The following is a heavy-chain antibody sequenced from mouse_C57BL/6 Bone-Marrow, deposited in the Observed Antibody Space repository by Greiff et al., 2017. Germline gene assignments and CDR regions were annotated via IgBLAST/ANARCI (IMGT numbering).Heavy chain of an antibody. Sequence: VQLQQPGAELVMPGASVKLSCKASGYTFPSYWMHWVKQRPGQGLEWIGEIDPSDSYTNYNQKFKGKSTLTVDKSSSTAYMQLSSLTSEDSAVYYCARSSYDYGSNDWYFDVGGTGTTVTVSS. CDR3: ARSSYDYGSNDWYFDV. D-gene: IGHD1-1*01. V-gene: IGHV1-69*01. CDR2: IDPSDSYT. J-gene: IGHJ1*03. CDR1: GYTFPSYW.